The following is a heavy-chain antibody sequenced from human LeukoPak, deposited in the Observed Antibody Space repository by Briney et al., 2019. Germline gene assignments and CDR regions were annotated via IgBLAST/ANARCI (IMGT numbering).Heavy chain of an antibody. J-gene: IGHJ4*02. D-gene: IGHD3-22*01. CDR1: GFTFADYA. V-gene: IGHV3-9*01. Sequence: PGGSLRLSCAASGFTFADYAMHWVRQVPGKGLEWVSGITWNSGSIGYADSVKGRFTISRDNAKNSLYLQMNSLRAEDTAVYYCATPLDYYDSSGYHQGGDWGQGTLVTVSS. CDR3: ATPLDYYDSSGYHQGGD. CDR2: ITWNSGSI.